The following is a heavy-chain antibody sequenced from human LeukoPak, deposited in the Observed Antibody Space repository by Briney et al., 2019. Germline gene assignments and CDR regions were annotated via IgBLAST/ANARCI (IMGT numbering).Heavy chain of an antibody. CDR1: GFTFSSYSMN. CDR3: ARREARGYTGPYFDY. J-gene: IGHJ4*02. D-gene: IGHD2-2*02. Sequence: PGGSLRLSCAASGFTFSSYSMNWVRQAPGKGLEWIGSIYYSGSTYYNPSLKSRVTISVDTSKNQFSLKLSSVTAADTAVYYCARREARGYTGPYFDYWGQGTLVTVSS. CDR2: IYYSGST. V-gene: IGHV4-39*01.